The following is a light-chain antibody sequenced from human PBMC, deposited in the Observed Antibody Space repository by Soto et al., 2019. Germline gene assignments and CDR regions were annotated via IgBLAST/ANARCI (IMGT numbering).Light chain of an antibody. CDR3: SSYTSNRIPI. Sequence: QSVLTQPASVSGSPGQSITISCTGTSSDVGNYNYVSWYQQHPGKAPKLMIYDVSNRPSGVSSHFSGSKSGNTASLTISGLQAEDEADYYCSSYTSNRIPIFGGGTKLTVL. V-gene: IGLV2-14*01. CDR1: SSDVGNYNY. CDR2: DVS. J-gene: IGLJ2*01.